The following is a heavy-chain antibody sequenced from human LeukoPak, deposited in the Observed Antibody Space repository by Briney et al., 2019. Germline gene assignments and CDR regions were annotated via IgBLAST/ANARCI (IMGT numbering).Heavy chain of an antibody. CDR1: GYTFTSYY. CDR2: INPTGGST. J-gene: IGHJ5*02. V-gene: IGHV1-46*01. D-gene: IGHD1-26*01. CDR3: ARDNSVGDNAWWFDP. Sequence: GASVKVSCEASGYTFTSYYMHWVRQAPGQGLEWMGLINPTGGSTGYAQKFQGRVTTTRDMSTSTDYMELSSLRSEDTAIYYCARDNSVGDNAWWFDPWGQGTLVTVSS.